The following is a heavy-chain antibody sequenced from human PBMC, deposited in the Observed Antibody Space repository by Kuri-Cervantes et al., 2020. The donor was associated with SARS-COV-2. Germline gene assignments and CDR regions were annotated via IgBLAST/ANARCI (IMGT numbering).Heavy chain of an antibody. CDR2: ISYDGSNK. D-gene: IGHD3-3*01. CDR1: GFTFSSYA. CDR3: ASGSLFGVVLGY. V-gene: IGHV3-30-3*01. Sequence: GGSLRLSCAASGFTFSSYAMHWVRQAPGKGLEWVAVISYDGSNKYYADSVKGRFTISRDNAKNSLYLQMNSLRAEDTALYHCASGSLFGVVLGYWGQGTLVTVSS. J-gene: IGHJ4*02.